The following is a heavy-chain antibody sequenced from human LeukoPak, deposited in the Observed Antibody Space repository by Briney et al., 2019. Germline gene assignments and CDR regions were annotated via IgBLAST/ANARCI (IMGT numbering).Heavy chain of an antibody. J-gene: IGHJ4*02. V-gene: IGHV3-74*01. CDR2: INTDGRST. D-gene: IGHD1-26*01. Sequence: GGSLRLSCAASGFTFSSYWMHWVRQAPGKGLVWVSRINTDGRSTSYADSVKGRFTISRDNAKKTLYLQMNSLRDDDTAVYYCARWGLQSLDYWGQGTLVIVSS. CDR3: ARWGLQSLDY. CDR1: GFTFSSYW.